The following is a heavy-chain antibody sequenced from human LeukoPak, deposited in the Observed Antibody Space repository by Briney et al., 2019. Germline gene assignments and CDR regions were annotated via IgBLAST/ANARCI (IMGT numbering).Heavy chain of an antibody. D-gene: IGHD3-10*01. CDR2: ISWSSGSI. J-gene: IGHJ6*03. CDR3: AKDATPESSGYMDV. Sequence: GGSLRLSCAASGFTFDDYAMHWVRQAPGKGLEWVSGISWSSGSIGYADSVKGRFTISRDNAKNSLYLQMNSLRAEDMALYYCAKDATPESSGYMDVWGKGTTVTVSS. CDR1: GFTFDDYA. V-gene: IGHV3-9*03.